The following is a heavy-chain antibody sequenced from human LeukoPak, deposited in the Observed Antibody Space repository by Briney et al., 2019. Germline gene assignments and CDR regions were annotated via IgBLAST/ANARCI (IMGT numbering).Heavy chain of an antibody. CDR3: ARDLYSSSWLEDY. J-gene: IGHJ4*02. D-gene: IGHD6-13*01. CDR1: GYTFTNYG. CDR2: ISTYSGNT. Sequence: ASVKVSCKASGYTFTNYGISWVRQAPGQGLEWMGWISTYSGNTNYAQKLQGRVTMTTDTSTSTAYMELRSLRSDDTAVYYRARDLYSSSWLEDYWGQGTLVTVPS. V-gene: IGHV1-18*01.